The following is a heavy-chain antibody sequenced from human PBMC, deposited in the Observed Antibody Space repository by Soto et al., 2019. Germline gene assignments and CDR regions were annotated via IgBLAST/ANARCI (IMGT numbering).Heavy chain of an antibody. CDR3: ARLPGIAAAMFDP. CDR1: GGSISSYY. J-gene: IGHJ5*02. CDR2: IYYSGST. Sequence: SETLSLTCTVSGGSISSYYGSWIRQPPGKGLEWIGYIYYSGSTNYNPSLKSRVTISVATSKTQFSLKLSSVTAADTAVYYCARLPGIAAAMFDPWGQGTLVTVSS. D-gene: IGHD6-13*01. V-gene: IGHV4-59*08.